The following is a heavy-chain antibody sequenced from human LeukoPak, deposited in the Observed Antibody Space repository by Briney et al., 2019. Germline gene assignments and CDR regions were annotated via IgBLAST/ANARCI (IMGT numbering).Heavy chain of an antibody. D-gene: IGHD6-13*01. J-gene: IGHJ5*02. CDR2: INPSGGGA. CDR1: GYTFTNHY. Sequence: ASVKVSFKASGYTFTNHYMHWVRQAPGQGLEWMGIINPSGGGASYAQKFQGRVTMTRDMSSNTFYMELSSLRFEDTAVYYCARDVSHSGSRDAWWFDPWGQGTLVTVSS. CDR3: ARDVSHSGSRDAWWFDP. V-gene: IGHV1-46*01.